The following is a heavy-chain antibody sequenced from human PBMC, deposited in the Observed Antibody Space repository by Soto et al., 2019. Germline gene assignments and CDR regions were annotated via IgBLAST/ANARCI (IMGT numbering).Heavy chain of an antibody. CDR3: ARTGYSSISGLEY. V-gene: IGHV3-72*01. Sequence: EVQLVESGGGLVRPGGSLRLSCVASGFTFSDHYIDWVRQAPGKGLEWVGRTRKKANNYNTEYAASGKGRFTISRDDSKSSLYLQTNSLKTEDTAVYYCARTGYSSISGLEYWGQGTLATVSS. CDR2: TRKKANNYNT. J-gene: IGHJ4*02. D-gene: IGHD2-2*01. CDR1: GFTFSDHY.